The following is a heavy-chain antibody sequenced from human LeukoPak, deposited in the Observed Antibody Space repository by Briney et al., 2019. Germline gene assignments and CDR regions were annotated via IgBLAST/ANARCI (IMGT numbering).Heavy chain of an antibody. V-gene: IGHV4-34*01. CDR2: INHSGST. J-gene: IGHJ4*02. CDR3: ARAPLLRTMVRGVIEANKPFDY. CDR1: GGSFSGYY. D-gene: IGHD3-10*01. Sequence: SETLSLTCAVYGGSFSGYYWSWIRQPPGKGLEWIGEINHSGSTNYNPPLKSRVTISVDTSKNQFSLKLSSVTAADTAVYYCARAPLLRTMVRGVIEANKPFDYWGQGTLVTVSS.